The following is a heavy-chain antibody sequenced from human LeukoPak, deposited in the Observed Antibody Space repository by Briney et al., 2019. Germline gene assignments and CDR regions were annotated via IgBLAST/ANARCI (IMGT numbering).Heavy chain of an antibody. CDR1: GGSISSGGYY. J-gene: IGHJ5*02. CDR3: AREGVVITWFDP. D-gene: IGHD3-3*01. V-gene: IGHV4-30-2*01. CDR2: IYHSGST. Sequence: PSETLSLTCTVSGGSISSGGYYWSWIRQPPGKGLEWIGYIYHSGSTYYNPSLKSRVTISVDRSKNQFSLKLSSVTAADTAVYYCAREGVVITWFDPWGQGTLVTVSS.